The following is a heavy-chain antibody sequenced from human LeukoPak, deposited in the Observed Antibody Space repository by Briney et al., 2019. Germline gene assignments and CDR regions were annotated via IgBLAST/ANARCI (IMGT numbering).Heavy chain of an antibody. D-gene: IGHD3-16*02. V-gene: IGHV1-2*02. CDR3: ARDYVWGSYRLDY. J-gene: IGHJ4*02. CDR2: INPNSGGT. Sequence: ASVKVSCKVSGYTFTGYYMHWVRQAPGQGLEWMGWINPNSGGTNYAQKFQGRVTMTRDTSISTAYMELSRLRSDDTAVYYCARDYVWGSYRLDYWGQGTLVTVSS. CDR1: GYTFTGYY.